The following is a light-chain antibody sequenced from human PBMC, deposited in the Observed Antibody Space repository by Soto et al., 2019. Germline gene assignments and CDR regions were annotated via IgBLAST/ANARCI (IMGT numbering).Light chain of an antibody. Sequence: QSALTQPASVSGSPGQSITISCTGTSSDDGGYNYVSWYQQHPGKAPKLMIYEVSNRPSGVSNRFSGSKSGNTASLTISGRQAEDEADYYCSSYTSSSTLVFGTGTKLTVL. V-gene: IGLV2-14*01. CDR1: SSDDGGYNY. CDR2: EVS. CDR3: SSYTSSSTLV. J-gene: IGLJ1*01.